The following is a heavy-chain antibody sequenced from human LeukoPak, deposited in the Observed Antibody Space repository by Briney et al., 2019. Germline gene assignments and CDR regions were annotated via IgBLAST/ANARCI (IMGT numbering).Heavy chain of an antibody. D-gene: IGHD5-24*01. Sequence: SVKLSCTASGGTFSSYGISWVRQAPGQGLEWMGGIISIFDSANYAEKFQGRVTITADESTNTAYMELSSLRSEDSAIYYCATSHHVYNSRHFDYWGQGTLVTVSS. V-gene: IGHV1-69*13. CDR3: ATSHHVYNSRHFDY. CDR2: IISIFDSA. CDR1: GGTFSSYG. J-gene: IGHJ4*02.